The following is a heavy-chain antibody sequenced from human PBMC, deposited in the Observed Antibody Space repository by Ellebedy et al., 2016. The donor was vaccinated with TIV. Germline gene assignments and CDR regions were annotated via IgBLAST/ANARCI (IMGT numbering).Heavy chain of an antibody. CDR3: ARKGKWDYGDYGYYFDS. D-gene: IGHD4-17*01. V-gene: IGHV4-34*01. J-gene: IGHJ4*01. Sequence: SETLSLXXTVSGGSISSYYWSWIRQPPGKGLEWIGEINHSRSTNYNPSLKSRVTISVDTSKNQFSLRLNSVTAADTAVYFCARKGKWDYGDYGYYFDSWGHGTLVTVSS. CDR2: INHSRST. CDR1: GGSISSYY.